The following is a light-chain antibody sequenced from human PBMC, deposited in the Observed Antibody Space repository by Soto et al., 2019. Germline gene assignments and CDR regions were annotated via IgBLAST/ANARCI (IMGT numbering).Light chain of an antibody. CDR1: SSDVGSYNL. Sequence: QSALTQPASVSGSPGQSITISCTGTSSDVGSYNLVSWYQQHPGKAPKLMIYEDIERPSGVSNRFSGSKSGNTASLTISGLQTEDEADYYCCSYAGGTSVVFGGGTKVTGL. J-gene: IGLJ2*01. V-gene: IGLV2-23*01. CDR2: EDI. CDR3: CSYAGGTSVV.